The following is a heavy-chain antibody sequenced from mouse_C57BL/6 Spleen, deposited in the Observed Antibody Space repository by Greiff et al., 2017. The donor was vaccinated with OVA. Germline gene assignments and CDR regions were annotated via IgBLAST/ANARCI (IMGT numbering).Heavy chain of an antibody. D-gene: IGHD4-1*01. V-gene: IGHV1-42*01. J-gene: IGHJ2*01. Sequence: EVQLQQSGPELVKPGASVKISCKASGYSFTGYYMNWVKQSPEKSLEWIGEINPSTGGTTYNQKFKAKATLTVDKSSSTAYMQLKSLTSEDSAVYYCARKGNWAFDYWGQGTTLTVSS. CDR3: ARKGNWAFDY. CDR1: GYSFTGYY. CDR2: INPSTGGT.